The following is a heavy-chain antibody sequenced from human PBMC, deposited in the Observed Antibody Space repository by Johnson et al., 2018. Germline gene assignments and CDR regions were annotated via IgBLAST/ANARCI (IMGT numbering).Heavy chain of an antibody. V-gene: IGHV1-3*01. CDR2: INAGNGKT. D-gene: IGHD3-22*01. CDR1: GYTFTSYV. Sequence: QVQLVQSGAEVKKXGASVQVXCKASGYTFTSYVMHWVRQAPGQRLEWMGWINAGNGKTKYSQKFQGRVTITADKSTSTAYMELSSLRSEDTAVYYCAREPSYYDSSGYYPEYFQHWGQGALVTVSS. CDR3: AREPSYYDSSGYYPEYFQH. J-gene: IGHJ1*01.